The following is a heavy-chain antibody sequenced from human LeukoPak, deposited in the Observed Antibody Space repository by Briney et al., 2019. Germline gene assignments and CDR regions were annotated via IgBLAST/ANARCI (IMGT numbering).Heavy chain of an antibody. J-gene: IGHJ4*02. CDR2: IYSGGST. CDR1: GFSFSSYE. CDR3: ARSPWGVTAIFLDS. V-gene: IGHV3-53*01. D-gene: IGHD2-21*02. Sequence: GGSLRLSCAASGFSFSSYEMNWVRQAPGKGLEWVSVIYSGGSTYYADSVKGRFTISRDNSKNTLYLQMNSLRAEDTAVYYCARSPWGVTAIFLDSWGQGTLVTVSS.